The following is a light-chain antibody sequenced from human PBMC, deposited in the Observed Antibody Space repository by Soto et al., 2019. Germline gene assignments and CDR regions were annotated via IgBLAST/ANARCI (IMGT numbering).Light chain of an antibody. CDR3: QQYGSSPLT. V-gene: IGKV3-20*01. J-gene: IGKJ4*01. CDR2: GAS. Sequence: EVVLTQSPGTLSLSPGERATLSCRASQSVYSNSLAWYQHKPGQAPRLLISGASSRATGIPHRFSGSGSGTDFTLPISRLEPEDFAVYYCQQYGSSPLTFGGGTKVEIK. CDR1: QSVYSNS.